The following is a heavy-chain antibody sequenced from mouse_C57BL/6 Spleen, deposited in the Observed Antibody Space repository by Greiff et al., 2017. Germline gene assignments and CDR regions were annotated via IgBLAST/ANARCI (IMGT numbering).Heavy chain of an antibody. D-gene: IGHD2-4*01. Sequence: QVQLQQSGPELVKPGASVKISCKASGYAFSSSWMNWVKQRPGKGLEWIGRIYPGDGDTNYNGKFKGKATLTADKSSSTAYMQRSSLTSEDSAVYFCARGDYDRFAYWGQGTLVTVSA. CDR2: IYPGDGDT. CDR1: GYAFSSSW. CDR3: ARGDYDRFAY. J-gene: IGHJ3*01. V-gene: IGHV1-82*01.